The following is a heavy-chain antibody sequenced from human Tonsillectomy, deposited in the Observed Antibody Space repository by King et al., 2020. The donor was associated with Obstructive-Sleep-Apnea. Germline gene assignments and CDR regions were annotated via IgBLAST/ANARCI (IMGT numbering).Heavy chain of an antibody. CDR1: GFTFSSYW. CDR2: INSDGSST. Sequence: VQLVESGGGLVQPGGSLRLSCAASGFTFSSYWMHWVRQAPGKGLVWVSRINSDGSSTSYADSVKGRFTISRDNAKNTLYLQMNSLRAEDTAVYYCARDHLLTGIAAAGTGSDYWGQGTLVTVSS. D-gene: IGHD6-13*01. V-gene: IGHV3-74*01. J-gene: IGHJ4*02. CDR3: ARDHLLTGIAAAGTGSDY.